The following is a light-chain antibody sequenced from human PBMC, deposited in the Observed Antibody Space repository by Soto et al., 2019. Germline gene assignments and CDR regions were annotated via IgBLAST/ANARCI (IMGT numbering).Light chain of an antibody. J-gene: IGLJ1*01. V-gene: IGLV2-23*01. Sequence: QSALTHPASVSGSPGQSINISCTGTSSDVGSYNLVSWYQQYPGKAPKLMIYEAKKRPSGVSNRFSGGKSGNTASLTISGRQAEYEADYYCCSYAGGSNVGFGTGTKLTVL. CDR3: CSYAGGSNVG. CDR1: SSDVGSYNL. CDR2: EAK.